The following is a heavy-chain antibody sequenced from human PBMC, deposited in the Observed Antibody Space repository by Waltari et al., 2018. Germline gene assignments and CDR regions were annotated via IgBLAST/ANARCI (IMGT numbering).Heavy chain of an antibody. CDR2: IPYNGNT. V-gene: IGHV4-38-2*02. J-gene: IGHJ5*01. D-gene: IGHD2-8*02. CDR3: ARGYNTGWYNS. CDR1: GYSISNGYY. Sequence: QVQLQESDPGLVQPSETLSLTCTVAGYSISNGYYWGWIRLPPGRGLEWIATIPYNGNTYYNPSLTSRVSITVDTSKNQFSLKLTSVTAADTAIYYCARGYNTGWYNSWGHGTLVTVSS.